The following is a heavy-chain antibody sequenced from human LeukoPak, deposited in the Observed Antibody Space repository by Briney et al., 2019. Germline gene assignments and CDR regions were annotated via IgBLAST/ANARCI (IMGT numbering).Heavy chain of an antibody. J-gene: IGHJ4*02. V-gene: IGHV3-30*02. CDR3: AKGEGIAAAGDY. Sequence: GGSLRLSCAASGFTFSSYGMHWVRQAPGKGLEWVAFIRYDGSNKYYADSVKGRFTISRDNSKNTLYLQMNSLRAEDTAVYYCAKGEGIAAAGDYWGQGTLVTVSS. CDR1: GFTFSSYG. CDR2: IRYDGSNK. D-gene: IGHD6-13*01.